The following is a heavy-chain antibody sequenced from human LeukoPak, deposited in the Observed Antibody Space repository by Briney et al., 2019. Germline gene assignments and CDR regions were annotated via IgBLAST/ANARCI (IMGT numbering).Heavy chain of an antibody. CDR1: GGSISSYY. V-gene: IGHV4-4*07. CDR2: IYTSGST. J-gene: IGHJ4*02. Sequence: PSETLSLTCTVSGGSISSYYWSWIRQPAGKGLEWIGRIYTSGSTNYNPSLKSRVTISVDTSKNQFSLKLSSVTAADTAVYYCARVTYYYGSGSYYYFDYWGQGTLVTVSS. CDR3: ARVTYYYGSGSYYYFDY. D-gene: IGHD3-10*01.